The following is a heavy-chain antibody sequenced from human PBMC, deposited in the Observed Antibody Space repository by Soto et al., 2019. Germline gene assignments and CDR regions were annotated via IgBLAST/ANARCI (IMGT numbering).Heavy chain of an antibody. J-gene: IGHJ4*02. V-gene: IGHV3-21*06. CDR2: ISSTTNYI. CDR1: GFTFTRYS. Sequence: LRLSCAASGFTFTRYSMNWVRQAPGKGLEWVSSISSTTNYIYYGDSMKGRFTISRDNAKNSLYLEMNSLRAEDTAVYYCARESEDLTSNFDYWGQGTLVTVSS. CDR3: ARESEDLTSNFDY.